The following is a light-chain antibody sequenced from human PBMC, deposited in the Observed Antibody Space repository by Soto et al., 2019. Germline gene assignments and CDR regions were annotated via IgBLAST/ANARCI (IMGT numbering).Light chain of an antibody. V-gene: IGKV3-15*01. Sequence: EIGMTQSPATLSVSPGGRTTHSSGASQSISDTLAWYQQKPGQAPRLLIYGASKRATGFPARFSGSGSGTDFTLTISSLQSEDFAVYYCQQYNTWPWTFGQGTKVDIK. CDR3: QQYNTWPWT. J-gene: IGKJ1*01. CDR1: QSISDT. CDR2: GAS.